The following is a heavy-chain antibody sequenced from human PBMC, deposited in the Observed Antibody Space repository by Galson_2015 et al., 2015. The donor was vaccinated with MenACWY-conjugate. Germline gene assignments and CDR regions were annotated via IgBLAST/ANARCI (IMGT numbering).Heavy chain of an antibody. V-gene: IGHV3-74*01. CDR3: AARLLHSGGMDG. D-gene: IGHD3-10*01. J-gene: IGHJ6*02. CDR2: INSDGSST. Sequence: SLRLSCAASGFTFSSYWMHWVRQAPGKGLVWVSRINSDGSSTSYADSVKGRFTISRDNAKNTLYLRMNSLRAEDTAVYYCAARLLHSGGMDGWGQGTTVTVSS. CDR1: GFTFSSYW.